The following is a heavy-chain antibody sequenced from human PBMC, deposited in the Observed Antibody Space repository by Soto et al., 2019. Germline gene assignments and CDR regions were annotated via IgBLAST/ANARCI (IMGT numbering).Heavy chain of an antibody. V-gene: IGHV4-59*08. Sequence: SETLSLTCTVSGGSISSYYWSWIRQPPGKGLEWIGYIYYSASTNYSPSLKSRVTISVDTSKNQFSLNLSSVTAADTAVYYCARHLPYCGGDCYPLDYWGQGTLVTVS. CDR2: IYYSAST. CDR3: ARHLPYCGGDCYPLDY. D-gene: IGHD2-21*02. J-gene: IGHJ4*02. CDR1: GGSISSYY.